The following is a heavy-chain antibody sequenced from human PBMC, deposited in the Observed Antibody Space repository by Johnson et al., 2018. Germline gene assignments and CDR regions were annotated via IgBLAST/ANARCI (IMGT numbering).Heavy chain of an antibody. D-gene: IGHD3-10*01. CDR3: AKDLELLWFGELLAAFDI. J-gene: IGHJ3*02. CDR1: GFTFSSYA. Sequence: VQLVESGGGLVQPGGSLRLSCAASGFTFSSYAMSWVRQAPGKGLEWVSAISGSGGSTYYADPVKGRFTISRDNSKNTLYLQMNSLRAEDTAVYYCAKDLELLWFGELLAAFDIWGQGTMVTVSS. V-gene: IGHV3-23*04. CDR2: ISGSGGST.